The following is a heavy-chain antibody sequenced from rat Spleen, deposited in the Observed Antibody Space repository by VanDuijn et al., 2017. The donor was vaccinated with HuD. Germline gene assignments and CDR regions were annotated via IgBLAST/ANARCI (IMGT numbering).Heavy chain of an antibody. CDR3: TTDRDGSYYYPAY. CDR1: GFTFSDYV. V-gene: IGHV5-29*01. D-gene: IGHD1-12*02. CDR2: ISYGDSSGLSIT. Sequence: EVQLVASGGGLVQTGRALELFCAASGFTFSDYVMSWVSQGPTKGLERVATISYGDSSGLSITYYGDSVKGRFTISIDNAKSTLRLQMDSLRSEDTATYYWTTDRDGSYYYPAYWGQGALVTVSS. J-gene: IGHJ3*01.